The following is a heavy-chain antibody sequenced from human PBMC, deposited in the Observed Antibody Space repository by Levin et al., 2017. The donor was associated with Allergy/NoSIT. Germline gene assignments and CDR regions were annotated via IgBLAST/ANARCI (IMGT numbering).Heavy chain of an antibody. V-gene: IGHV3-9*01. CDR3: AKDISPGDIVLMVYASGAFDI. Sequence: GGSLRLSCAASGFTFDDYAMHWVRQAPGKGLEWVSGISWNSGSIGYADSVKGRFTISRDNAKNSLYLQMNSLRAEDTALYYCAKDISPGDIVLMVYASGAFDIWGQGTMVTVSS. CDR1: GFTFDDYA. D-gene: IGHD2-8*01. CDR2: ISWNSGSI. J-gene: IGHJ3*02.